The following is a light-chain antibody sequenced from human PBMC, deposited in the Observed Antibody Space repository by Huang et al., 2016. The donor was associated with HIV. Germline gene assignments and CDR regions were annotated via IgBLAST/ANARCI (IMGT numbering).Light chain of an antibody. CDR1: QSNSNY. Sequence: DIQMTQSPSSLSASIGDRVTITCRASQSNSNYLNWYQQILGKAPKLLIYAASSLQSGVPSRFSGSGSGTDFTLTISSLQPEDFATYYCQQSYSSPLFTFGPGTKVDIK. CDR3: QQSYSSPLFT. J-gene: IGKJ3*01. CDR2: AAS. V-gene: IGKV1-39*01.